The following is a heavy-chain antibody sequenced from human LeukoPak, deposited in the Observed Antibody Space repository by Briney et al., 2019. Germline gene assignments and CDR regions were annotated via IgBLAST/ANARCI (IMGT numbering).Heavy chain of an antibody. D-gene: IGHD3-10*01. Sequence: PGGSLRLSCAASGFTFSNAWMSWVRQAPGKGLEWVSSISSSSSYIYYADLVKGRFTISRDNAKNSLYLQMNSLRAEDTAVYYCARDLRLVRGVPKSRVDYWGQGTLVTVSS. CDR3: ARDLRLVRGVPKSRVDY. CDR1: GFTFSNAW. J-gene: IGHJ4*02. V-gene: IGHV3-21*01. CDR2: ISSSSSYI.